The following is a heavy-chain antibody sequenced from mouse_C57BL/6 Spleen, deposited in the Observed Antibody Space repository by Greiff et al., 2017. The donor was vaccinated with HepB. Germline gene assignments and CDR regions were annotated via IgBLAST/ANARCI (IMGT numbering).Heavy chain of an antibody. CDR1: GYAFSSSW. D-gene: IGHD1-1*01. V-gene: IGHV1-82*01. J-gene: IGHJ4*01. CDR3: ARSDYGSRGYAMDY. Sequence: VQLQQSGPELVKPGASVKISCKASGYAFSSSWMNWVKQRPGKGLEWIGRIYPGDGDTNYNGKFKGKATLTADKSSSTAYMQLSSLTSEDSAVYFCARSDYGSRGYAMDYWGQGTSVTVSS. CDR2: IYPGDGDT.